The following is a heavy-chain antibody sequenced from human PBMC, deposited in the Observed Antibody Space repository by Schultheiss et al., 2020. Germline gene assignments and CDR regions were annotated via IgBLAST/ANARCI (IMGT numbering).Heavy chain of an antibody. CDR1: GFTFNNYD. D-gene: IGHD3-22*01. Sequence: GGSLRLSCAASGFTFNNYDMHWVRQAPGKGLEWVAVIWYDGSNKYFADSVKGRFTISRDNSKYTLYLQMNSLGAEDTAVYYCARTYHYDRSGYPFDYWGLGTLVTVSS. V-gene: IGHV3-33*08. CDR3: ARTYHYDRSGYPFDY. CDR2: IWYDGSNK. J-gene: IGHJ4*02.